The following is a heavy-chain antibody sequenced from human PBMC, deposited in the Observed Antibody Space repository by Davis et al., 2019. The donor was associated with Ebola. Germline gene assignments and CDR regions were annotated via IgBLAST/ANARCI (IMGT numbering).Heavy chain of an antibody. D-gene: IGHD3-10*01. CDR1: GGSFSGYY. Sequence: SETLSLTCAVYGGSFSGYYWSWIRQPPGKGLEWIGYIYYSGSTNYNPSLKSRVTISVDTSKNQFSLKLSSVTAADTAVYYCARSAAYYYGSGVPTRWFDPWGQGTLVTVSS. CDR3: ARSAAYYYGSGVPTRWFDP. J-gene: IGHJ5*02. V-gene: IGHV4-59*01. CDR2: IYYSGST.